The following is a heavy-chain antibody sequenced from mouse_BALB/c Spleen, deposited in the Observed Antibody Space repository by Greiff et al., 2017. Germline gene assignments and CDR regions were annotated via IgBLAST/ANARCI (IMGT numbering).Heavy chain of an antibody. CDR3: ARGAFITTAWFAY. D-gene: IGHD1-2*01. V-gene: IGHV5-6-5*01. Sequence: EVMLVESGGGLVKPGGSLKLSCAASGFTFSSYAMSWVRQTPEKRLEWVASISSGGSTYYPDSVKGRFTISSDNARNILYLQMSSLRSEDTAMYYCARGAFITTAWFAYWGQGTLVTVSA. CDR2: ISSGGST. CDR1: GFTFSSYA. J-gene: IGHJ3*01.